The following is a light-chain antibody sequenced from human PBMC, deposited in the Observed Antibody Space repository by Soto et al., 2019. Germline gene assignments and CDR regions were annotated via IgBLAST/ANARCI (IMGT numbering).Light chain of an antibody. CDR1: ETVSSY. V-gene: IGKV1-39*01. CDR2: AAS. CDR3: QQTFLSPT. J-gene: IGKJ1*01. Sequence: DIQMTQSPSSLSASVGDRVTITCRASETVSSYVNWYQQKPGKAPTLLIYAASSLQSGVPSRFSGSGSGTHFILTIRNLHPEDFATYYCQQTFLSPTFGQGTRVEIK.